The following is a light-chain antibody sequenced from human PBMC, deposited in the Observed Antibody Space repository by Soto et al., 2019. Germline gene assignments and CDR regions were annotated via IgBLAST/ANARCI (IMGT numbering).Light chain of an antibody. Sequence: QYVLTQPPSVSGAPGQRVTISCTGSSSNIGAGYDVHWYQQVPGTAPKLLIYGNINRPSGVPDRFSGSKSGTSASLAITGLQADDEADYYCQSYDSSLTVVFGGGTKLTVL. CDR3: QSYDSSLTVV. CDR1: SSNIGAGYD. CDR2: GNI. J-gene: IGLJ2*01. V-gene: IGLV1-40*01.